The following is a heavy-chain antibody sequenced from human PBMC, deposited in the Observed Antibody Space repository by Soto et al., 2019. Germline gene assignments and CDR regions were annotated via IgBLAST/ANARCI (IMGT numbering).Heavy chain of an antibody. Sequence: PGGSLRLSCEASGFSFSTVGMHWVRQAPGKGLEWVVLISHDGNRQFYAESVKGRFTVSRDNSRDTVSLEMNGLRPEDTAIYYCAKDRGYINSPFDRWGQGTLVTVSS. CDR3: AKDRGYINSPFDR. J-gene: IGHJ4*02. CDR2: ISHDGNRQ. D-gene: IGHD6-25*01. V-gene: IGHV3-30*18. CDR1: GFSFSTVG.